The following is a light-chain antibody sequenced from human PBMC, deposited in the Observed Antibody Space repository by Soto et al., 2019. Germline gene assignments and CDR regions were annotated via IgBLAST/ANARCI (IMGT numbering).Light chain of an antibody. CDR1: QSISSW. Sequence: DIKMTQSPSTLSASVGDRVTITCRASQSISSWLAWYQQKPGKAPKLLIYDASSLESGVPSRFSGSGSGTEFTLTISSLQPDDFAVYYCQQSNNWPPTFGQGTKVDIK. CDR2: DAS. V-gene: IGKV1-5*01. J-gene: IGKJ1*01. CDR3: QQSNNWPPT.